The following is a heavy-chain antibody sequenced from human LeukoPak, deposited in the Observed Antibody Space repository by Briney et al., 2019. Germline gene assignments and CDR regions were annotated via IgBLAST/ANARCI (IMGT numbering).Heavy chain of an antibody. Sequence: GGSLRLSCEGSEFSFSSYWMSWVRQAPGKGLEWVANIKQDGSEKYYVDSVKGRFTISRDNAKNSLYLQMNSLRAEDTAVYYCARKGGATTYGYYYYYMDVWGKGTTVTISS. D-gene: IGHD1-26*01. V-gene: IGHV3-7*01. CDR3: ARKGGATTYGYYYYYMDV. J-gene: IGHJ6*03. CDR1: EFSFSSYW. CDR2: IKQDGSEK.